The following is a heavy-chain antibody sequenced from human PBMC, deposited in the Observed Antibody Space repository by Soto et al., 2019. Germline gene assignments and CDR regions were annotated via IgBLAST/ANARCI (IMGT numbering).Heavy chain of an antibody. CDR1: GFTFSDYA. CDR3: ARDLPSTYYYDSSGYYSRDYGMDV. D-gene: IGHD3-22*01. V-gene: IGHV1-69*01. Sequence: QVHLVESGGGVVQPGRSLRLSCAASGFTFSDYAISWVRQAPGQGLEWMGGIIPIFGTANYAQKFQGRVTITADESTSTAYMELSSLRSEDTAVYYCARDLPSTYYYDSSGYYSRDYGMDVWGQGTTVTVSS. CDR2: IIPIFGTA. J-gene: IGHJ6*02.